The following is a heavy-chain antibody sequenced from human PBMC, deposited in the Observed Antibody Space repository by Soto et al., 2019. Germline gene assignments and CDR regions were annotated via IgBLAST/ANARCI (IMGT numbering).Heavy chain of an antibody. CDR1: GYTFTSYG. V-gene: IGHV1-18*01. CDR2: ISAYNGNT. Sequence: ASVKVSCKASGYTFTSYGISWVRQAPGQGLEWMGWISAYNGNTNYAQKLQGRVTMTTDTSTSTAYMELRSLRSDDTAVYYCARDPISQGWLLPNDYWGQGTLVTVSS. D-gene: IGHD3-22*01. J-gene: IGHJ4*02. CDR3: ARDPISQGWLLPNDY.